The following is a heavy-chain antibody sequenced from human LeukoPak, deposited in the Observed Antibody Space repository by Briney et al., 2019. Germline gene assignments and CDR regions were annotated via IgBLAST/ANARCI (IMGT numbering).Heavy chain of an antibody. V-gene: IGHV4-4*07. D-gene: IGHD7-27*01. J-gene: IGHJ4*02. CDR2: IFTTGGA. CDR3: VRDGPSWGLL. Sequence: PSETLPLTCTVSGGSIGTYYWSWIRQPGGKGLEWIGRIFTTGGANYNPSLKSRVTMSLDTSKNLFSLKLNSVTAADTAVYYCVRDGPSWGLLWGQGALVTVSS. CDR1: GGSIGTYY.